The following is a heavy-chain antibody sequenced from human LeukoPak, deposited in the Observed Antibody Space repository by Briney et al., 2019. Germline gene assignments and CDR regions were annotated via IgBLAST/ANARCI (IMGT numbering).Heavy chain of an antibody. CDR1: GGTFSSYA. CDR2: IIPIFGTA. Sequence: GSSVKVSCKASGGTFSSYAISWVRQAPGQGLEWTGGIIPIFGTANYAQKFQGRVTITADESTSTAYMELSSLRSEDTAVYYCARGPEEKSSPFSNWFDPWGQGTLVTVSS. V-gene: IGHV1-69*01. CDR3: ARGPEEKSSPFSNWFDP. J-gene: IGHJ5*02. D-gene: IGHD2-2*01.